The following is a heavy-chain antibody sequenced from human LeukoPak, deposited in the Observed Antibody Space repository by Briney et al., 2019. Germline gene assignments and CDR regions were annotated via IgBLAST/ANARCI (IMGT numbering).Heavy chain of an antibody. J-gene: IGHJ3*02. V-gene: IGHV1-18*01. D-gene: IGHD2-21*02. CDR1: GYTFTSYG. Sequence: ASVKVSCKASGYTFTSYGIGWVRQAPGQGLEWMGWISAYNGNTNYAQKLQGRVTMTTDTSTSTAYMELRSLRSDDTAVYYCARDFNYGGNSVARDAFDIWGQGTMVTVSS. CDR3: ARDFNYGGNSVARDAFDI. CDR2: ISAYNGNT.